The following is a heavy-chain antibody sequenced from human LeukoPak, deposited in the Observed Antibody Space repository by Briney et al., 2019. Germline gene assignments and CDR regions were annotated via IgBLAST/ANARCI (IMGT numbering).Heavy chain of an antibody. Sequence: NPSETLSLTCAVSGGSISSSNWWSWVRPPPGKGLEWIGEIYHSGSTNYNPSLKSRVTISVDKSKNQFSLKLSSMTAADTAVYYCARDTYYYGLGSYLDYWGQGTLVTVSS. V-gene: IGHV4-4*02. CDR3: ARDTYYYGLGSYLDY. D-gene: IGHD3-10*01. CDR2: IYHSGST. J-gene: IGHJ4*02. CDR1: GGSISSSNW.